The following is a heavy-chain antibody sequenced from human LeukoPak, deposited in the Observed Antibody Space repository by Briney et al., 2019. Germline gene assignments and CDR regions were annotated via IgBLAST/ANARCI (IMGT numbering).Heavy chain of an antibody. D-gene: IGHD3-10*01. CDR3: ARSPPWVPSYMDI. CDR1: GGSFSGYY. V-gene: IGHV4-34*01. J-gene: IGHJ6*03. CDR2: INHSGST. Sequence: SETLSLTCAVYGGSFSGYYWSWIRQPPGKGLEWIGEINHSGSTNYNPSLKSRVTISVDTSKNQFSLKLSSVTAADTAVYYCARSPPWVPSYMDIWGKGTTVTISS.